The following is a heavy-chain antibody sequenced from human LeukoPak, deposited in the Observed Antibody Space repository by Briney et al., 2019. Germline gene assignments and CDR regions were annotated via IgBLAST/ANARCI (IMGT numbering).Heavy chain of an antibody. J-gene: IGHJ4*02. V-gene: IGHV4-61*02. CDR2: FSASGNS. CDR3: ARVPFGISTRFDY. D-gene: IGHD1-14*01. Sequence: PSETLSLTCTVSGDSISSDDHYWSWIRQPAGKGLEWIGRFSASGNSNYNPSLKSRLTISVDTSKSQFSLKLSSVTAADTAVYYCARVPFGISTRFDYWGQGTLVTVSS. CDR1: GDSISSDDHY.